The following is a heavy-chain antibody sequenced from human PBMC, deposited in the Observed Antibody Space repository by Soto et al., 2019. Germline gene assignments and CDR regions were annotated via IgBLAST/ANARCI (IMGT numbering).Heavy chain of an antibody. CDR3: ARDRTDSGYYTNWLDP. Sequence: SVKVSCKASGGTFGSDAITCVRQAPGQGLEWVGRIIPIFGTTNYAQNLQGRVTISADKSTLTSYMELHSLTSDDTALYYCARDRTDSGYYTNWLDPWGQGTQVTVSS. CDR2: IIPIFGTT. D-gene: IGHD3-22*01. V-gene: IGHV1-69*06. CDR1: GGTFGSDA. J-gene: IGHJ5*02.